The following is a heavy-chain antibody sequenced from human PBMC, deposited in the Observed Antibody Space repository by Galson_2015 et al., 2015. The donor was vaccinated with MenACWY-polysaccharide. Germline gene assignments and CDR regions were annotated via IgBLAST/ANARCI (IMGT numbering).Heavy chain of an antibody. Sequence: PALVKPTQTLTLTCTFSGFSLTTSGMRANWIRQPPGKALEWLARIDWDGDKFYSTSLKTRLTISKDTSKNQVVLTMTNMDPVGTATYYCARSRDGSNFDYWGQGTLVTVSS. V-gene: IGHV2-70*04. J-gene: IGHJ4*02. CDR1: GFSLTTSGMR. CDR2: IDWDGDK. D-gene: IGHD5-24*01. CDR3: ARSRDGSNFDY.